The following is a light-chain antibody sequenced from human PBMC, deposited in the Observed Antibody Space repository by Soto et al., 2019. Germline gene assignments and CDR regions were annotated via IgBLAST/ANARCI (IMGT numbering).Light chain of an antibody. CDR1: QSGSSSY. J-gene: IGKJ4*01. CDR2: GAS. CDR3: QQYGSSPLT. Sequence: EIVLTQSPGTLYLSTGERATLSCRASQSGSSSYLAWYQQKSGQAPRLLIYGASTRATGIPDRFSGSGSGTDFTLTISRLEPEDCAVYYCQQYGSSPLTFGGGNKVEIK. V-gene: IGKV3-20*01.